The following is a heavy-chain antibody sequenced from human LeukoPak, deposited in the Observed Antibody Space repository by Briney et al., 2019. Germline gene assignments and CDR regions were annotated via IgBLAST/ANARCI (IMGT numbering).Heavy chain of an antibody. V-gene: IGHV1-46*01. CDR2: INPSGGST. J-gene: IGHJ5*02. D-gene: IGHD6-13*01. CDR1: GYTFTSYY. CDR3: AREEIDSSSSKTNWFDP. Sequence: ASVKVSCKASGYTFTSYYMHWVRQAPGQGLEWMGIINPSGGSTSYAQKFQGRVTMTRDMSTSTVYMELSSLRSEDTAVYYCAREEIDSSSSKTNWFDPWGQGTLVTVSS.